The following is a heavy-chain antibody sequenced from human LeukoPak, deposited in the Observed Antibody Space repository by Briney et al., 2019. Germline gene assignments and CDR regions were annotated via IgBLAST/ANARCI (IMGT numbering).Heavy chain of an antibody. CDR1: GFTSSSYG. D-gene: IGHD2-2*01. V-gene: IGHV3-48*04. CDR2: ISSTSSVI. CDR3: ARNLPAADY. J-gene: IGHJ4*02. Sequence: PGGSLRLSCAASGFTSSSYGMLWVRQAPGKGLEWVSYISSTSSVIYYADSVKGRFTISRDNAKSSLYLQMNSLRAEDTAVYYCARNLPAADYWGQGTLVTVSS.